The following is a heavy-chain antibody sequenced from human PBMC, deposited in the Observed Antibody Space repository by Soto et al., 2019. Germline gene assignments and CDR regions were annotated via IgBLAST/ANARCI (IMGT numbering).Heavy chain of an antibody. V-gene: IGHV3-9*01. CDR2: LSWNGDYT. D-gene: IGHD6-6*01. J-gene: IGHJ6*02. Sequence: EVQLVESGGGLVQPGRSLRLSCAVSGFTFDDYAMHWVRQAPGKGLEWVSGLSWNGDYTGYADSGKGRFTISRDNTKNSLYLQMTSLRAEDTALYYCAKGTRSSYYYGMDVWGQGTTVTVSS. CDR1: GFTFDDYA. CDR3: AKGTRSSYYYGMDV.